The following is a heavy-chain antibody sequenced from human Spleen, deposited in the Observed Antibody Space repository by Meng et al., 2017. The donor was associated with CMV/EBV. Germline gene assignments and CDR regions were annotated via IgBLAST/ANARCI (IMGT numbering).Heavy chain of an antibody. CDR1: GFTFDDYA. CDR3: AREMEYSYGFGGLDS. J-gene: IGHJ4*02. D-gene: IGHD5-18*01. V-gene: IGHV3-9*01. CDR2: ISWNSGSI. Sequence: GGSLRLSCAASGFTFDDYAMHWVRQAPGKGLEWVSGISWNSGSIGYADSVKGRFTISRDNAKNSLSLHMTSLRAEDTGLYYCAREMEYSYGFGGLDSWGQGTLVTVSS.